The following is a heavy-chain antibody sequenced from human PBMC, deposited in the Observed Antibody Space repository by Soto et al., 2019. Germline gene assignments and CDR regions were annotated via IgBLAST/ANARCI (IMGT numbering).Heavy chain of an antibody. Sequence: SETLSLTCTVSGGPINNYYWSWIRQSPGRGLEYIGYIFYNGSTNYNPSLKSRVSISVDTSKSQFSLRLTSVTAADTALYYCARQKLDVPAFFDYWGQGILVTVSS. V-gene: IGHV4-59*08. CDR2: IFYNGST. CDR1: GGPINNYY. CDR3: ARQKLDVPAFFDY. J-gene: IGHJ4*02.